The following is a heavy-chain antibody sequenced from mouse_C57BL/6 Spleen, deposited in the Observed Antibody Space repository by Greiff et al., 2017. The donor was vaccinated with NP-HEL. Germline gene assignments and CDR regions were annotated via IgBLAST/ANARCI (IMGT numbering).Heavy chain of an antibody. CDR3: ARSKRYYGSRDY. CDR2: INPNNGGT. CDR1: GYTFTDYY. D-gene: IGHD1-1*01. V-gene: IGHV1-26*01. Sequence: EVQLQQSGPELVKPGASVKISCKASGYTFTDYYMNWVKQSHGKSLEWIGDINPNNGGTSYNQKFKGKATLTVDKSSSTAYMELRSLTSEDSAVYYCARSKRYYGSRDYWGQGTTLTVSS. J-gene: IGHJ2*01.